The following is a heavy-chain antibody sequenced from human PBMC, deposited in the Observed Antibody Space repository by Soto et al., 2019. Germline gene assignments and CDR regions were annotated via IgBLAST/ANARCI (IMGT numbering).Heavy chain of an antibody. CDR2: IYWNDDK. J-gene: IGHJ4*02. CDR1: GFALTTSGEG. CDR3: AHRLVSRGSFDY. Sequence: QITLKESGPTLVKPTQTLTLTCTFSGFALTTSGEGVGWIRQPPGKAPEWLALIYWNDDKRYSPSLRSRLTITKGTSKNQVVLTMTDMDPVDTATYYCAHRLVSRGSFDYWGKGSLVTVSS. V-gene: IGHV2-5*01. D-gene: IGHD6-6*01.